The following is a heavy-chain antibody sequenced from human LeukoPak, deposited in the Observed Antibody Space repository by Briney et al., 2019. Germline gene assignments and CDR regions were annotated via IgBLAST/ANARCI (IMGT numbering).Heavy chain of an antibody. Sequence: SETLSLTCTVSGGSISSYYWSWIRQPPGKGLEWIGYIYYSGSTNYNPSLKSRVTISVDTSKNQFSLKLSSVTAADTAVYYCARGPDSGTGYSFDYWGQGTLVTVSS. V-gene: IGHV4-59*01. CDR1: GGSISSYY. D-gene: IGHD1-26*01. J-gene: IGHJ4*02. CDR2: IYYSGST. CDR3: ARGPDSGTGYSFDY.